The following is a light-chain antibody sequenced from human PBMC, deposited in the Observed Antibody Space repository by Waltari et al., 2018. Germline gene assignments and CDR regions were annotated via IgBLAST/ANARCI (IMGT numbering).Light chain of an antibody. CDR1: SRDVGGYNH. CDR2: EVS. Sequence: QSALTQPASVSWSPGPSIPISCPGTSRDVGGYNHVSWYQQPPGKAPKLMIYEVSQRPSGVSNRFSGSKSGNTASLTISGLQAEDEADYYCSSYTSSSTLVFGGGTKLTIL. CDR3: SSYTSSSTLV. J-gene: IGLJ3*02. V-gene: IGLV2-14*01.